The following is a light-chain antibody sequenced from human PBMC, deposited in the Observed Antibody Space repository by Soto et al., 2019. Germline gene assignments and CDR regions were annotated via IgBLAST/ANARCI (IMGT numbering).Light chain of an antibody. Sequence: QSVLTHPASVSRSLGQSITISCTETSSDIGGYKYVSWYQQHPGKAPKLIIFEVSNRPSGVSDRFSGSNSGNTASLTISGLQAEDEADYYCTSYSRYRVLVFGGGTKVTVL. CDR1: SSDIGGYKY. CDR2: EVS. V-gene: IGLV2-14*01. J-gene: IGLJ3*02. CDR3: TSYSRYRVLV.